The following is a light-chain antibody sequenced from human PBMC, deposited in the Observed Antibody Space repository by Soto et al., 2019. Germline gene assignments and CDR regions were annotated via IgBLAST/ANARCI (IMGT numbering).Light chain of an antibody. CDR2: DAS. CDR3: QQYTSYRT. CDR1: QSISNW. Sequence: DIQMTQSPFTLSASVGARVTITCRASQSISNWLAWYHQTPGKAPKLLIFDASSLQSGVPSRFSGSGSGTEFTLTITSLQADDFGTYFCQQYTSYRTLGQGTKVDIK. V-gene: IGKV1-5*01. J-gene: IGKJ1*01.